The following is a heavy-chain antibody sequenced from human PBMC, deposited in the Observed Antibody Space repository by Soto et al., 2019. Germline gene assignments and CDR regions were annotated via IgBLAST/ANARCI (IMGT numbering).Heavy chain of an antibody. CDR3: ERLAY. V-gene: IGHV3-21*01. Sequence: PWRSFPLSGESSRLRFNRATMNWVRPVPGKGLQWVASISSGSSDTWYADSVKGRFIISRDNAQNSLFLQMNTLRPEDTAMYYCERLAYWGPGTQVTVPS. J-gene: IGHJ4*01. CDR1: RLRFNRAT. CDR2: ISSGSSDT.